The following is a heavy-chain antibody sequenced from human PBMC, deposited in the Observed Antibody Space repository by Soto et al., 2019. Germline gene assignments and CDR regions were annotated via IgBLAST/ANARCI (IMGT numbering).Heavy chain of an antibody. CDR1: GFTFSSYG. CDR2: IWYDGSNK. D-gene: IGHD3-16*02. V-gene: IGHV3-33*01. CDR3: ARDIYYVWGIYRLANYYYGIDV. J-gene: IGHJ6*02. Sequence: QVQLVESGGGVVQPGRSLRLSCAASGFTFSSYGMHWVRQAPGKGLEWVAVIWYDGSNKYYADSVKGRFTISRDNSKKTMYLQMNSMGSEDAAVYYCARDIYYVWGIYRLANYYYGIDVWGQGTTVTVFS.